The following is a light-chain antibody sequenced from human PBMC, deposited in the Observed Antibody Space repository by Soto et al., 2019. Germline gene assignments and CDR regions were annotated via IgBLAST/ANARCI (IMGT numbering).Light chain of an antibody. CDR3: SSYTSSSTRV. Sequence: QSVLTQPASVSGSPGQSITISCTGTRSDVGGYNYVSWYQQHPGKAPKLMIYDVSNRPSGVSNRFSGSKSGNTASLSISWLQAEDEADYYCSSYTSSSTRVFGTGTKVTAL. CDR2: DVS. CDR1: RSDVGGYNY. J-gene: IGLJ1*01. V-gene: IGLV2-14*01.